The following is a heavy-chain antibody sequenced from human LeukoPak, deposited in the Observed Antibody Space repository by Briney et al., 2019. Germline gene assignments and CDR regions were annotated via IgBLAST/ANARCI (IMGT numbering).Heavy chain of an antibody. Sequence: GGSLRLSCAASGFTFSSYAMSWVRQAPGKGLEWVSAISGSGGSTYYADSVKGRFTISRDNPKNTLYLQMNSLRAEDTAVYYCAKYRYYGSGSYRDAFDIWGQGTMVTVSS. V-gene: IGHV3-23*01. CDR3: AKYRYYGSGSYRDAFDI. CDR1: GFTFSSYA. J-gene: IGHJ3*02. CDR2: ISGSGGST. D-gene: IGHD3-10*01.